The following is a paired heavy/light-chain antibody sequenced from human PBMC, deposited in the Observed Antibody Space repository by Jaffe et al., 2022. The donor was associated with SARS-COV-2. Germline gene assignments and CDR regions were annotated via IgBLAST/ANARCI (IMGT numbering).Heavy chain of an antibody. CDR2: VYSGGSI. D-gene: IGHD6-19*01. V-gene: IGHV3-53*01. CDR3: ATVTVAGQYGLDL. J-gene: IGHJ6*02. CDR1: GFSVSDNY. Sequence: EVQLVESGGGLIQPGGSLRLSCAASGFSVSDNYMNWVRQAPGKGLEWVSVVYSGGSIYYADSVKGRFTISRDSSKNTLFLQMNSLRGEDTAVYYCATVTVAGQYGLDLWGQGTTVTVSS.
Light chain of an antibody. J-gene: IGKJ4*01. Sequence: DIQMTQSPSSLSASVGDRVTISCRASQSIKNFLHWYYQKPGKAPQLLIYSISSLQSGVPSRFSGSGSDTDFTLTISGLQPEDFATYYCQQTYSSPLTFGGGTKVEIK. CDR3: QQTYSSPLT. CDR1: QSIKNF. V-gene: IGKV1-39*01. CDR2: SIS.